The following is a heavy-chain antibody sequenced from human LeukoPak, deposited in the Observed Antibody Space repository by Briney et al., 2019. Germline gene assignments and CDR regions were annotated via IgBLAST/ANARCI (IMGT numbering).Heavy chain of an antibody. D-gene: IGHD3-10*01. V-gene: IGHV3-23*01. CDR1: GFTFSSYA. CDR2: ISGSGGST. J-gene: IGHJ5*02. Sequence: GGSLRLSCAASGFTFSSYAMSWVRQAPGKGLEWVSAISGSGGSTYYADSVKGRFTISRDNSKNTLYLQMNSLRAEDTAVYYCARDQQGGGYYGSGSYPFDPWGQGTLVTVSS. CDR3: ARDQQGGGYYGSGSYPFDP.